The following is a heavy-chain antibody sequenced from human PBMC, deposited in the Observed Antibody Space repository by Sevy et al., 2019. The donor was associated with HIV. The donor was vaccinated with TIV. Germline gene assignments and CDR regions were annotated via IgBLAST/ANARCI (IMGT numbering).Heavy chain of an antibody. D-gene: IGHD6-19*01. Sequence: WGSLRLSCSASGFTFSSYAMHWVRQAPGKGLEYVSAISSNGGSTYYADSVKGRFTISRDNSKNTLYLQMSSLRAEDTAVYYCVKASGYSSGWSYFDYWGQGTLVTVSS. CDR3: VKASGYSSGWSYFDY. J-gene: IGHJ4*02. CDR1: GFTFSSYA. V-gene: IGHV3-64D*06. CDR2: ISSNGGST.